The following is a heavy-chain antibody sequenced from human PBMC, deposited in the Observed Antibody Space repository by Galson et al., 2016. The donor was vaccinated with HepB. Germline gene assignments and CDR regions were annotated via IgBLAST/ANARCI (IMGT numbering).Heavy chain of an antibody. D-gene: IGHD3-10*01. CDR2: IIPLFGAT. CDR1: GGTFSNFA. CDR3: ARGGVITMVRGVMPGWFDP. J-gene: IGHJ5*02. Sequence: SVKVSCKASGGTFSNFAISWLRQAPGQGLEWMGGIIPLFGATNYAQKFQGRVTITADKSTTTIYMDRSSLRSEDTAVYYRARGGVITMVRGVMPGWFDPWGQGTLVTVSS. V-gene: IGHV1-69*06.